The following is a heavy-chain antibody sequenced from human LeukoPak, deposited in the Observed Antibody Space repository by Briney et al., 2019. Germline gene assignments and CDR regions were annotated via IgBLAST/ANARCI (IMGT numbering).Heavy chain of an antibody. Sequence: GGSLRLSCVASGFTFSDYAMNWVRQAPGKGLEWVSTFKTKYHQVYYAESVRGQFTISTDNSRNTVFLQMNSLRAEDTAVYYCARAARADCTSPTCHSWLAPWGQGTQVTVSS. V-gene: IGHV3-23*05. D-gene: IGHD2/OR15-2a*01. CDR3: ARAARADCTSPTCHSWLAP. J-gene: IGHJ5*02. CDR1: GFTFSDYA. CDR2: FKTKYHQV.